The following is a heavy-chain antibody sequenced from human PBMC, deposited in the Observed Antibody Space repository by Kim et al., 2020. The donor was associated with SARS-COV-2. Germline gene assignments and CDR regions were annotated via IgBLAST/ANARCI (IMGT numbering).Heavy chain of an antibody. V-gene: IGHV3-23*01. J-gene: IGHJ4*02. CDR3: AKDRGRYYGSGSYFVDY. CDR2: IGGSGFAT. Sequence: GGSLRLSCAASGFTFSTFAMSWVRQAPGKGLEWVSAIGGSGFATYYADSVKGRFTISRDNSKNTLYLQMSSLRAEDTAVYYCAKDRGRYYGSGSYFVDYWGQGTLVTVSS. CDR1: GFTFSTFA. D-gene: IGHD3-10*01.